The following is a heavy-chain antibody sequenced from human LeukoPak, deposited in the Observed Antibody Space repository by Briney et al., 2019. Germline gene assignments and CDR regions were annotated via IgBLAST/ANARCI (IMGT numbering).Heavy chain of an antibody. J-gene: IGHJ4*02. CDR1: GYSISSGYY. Sequence: PSETLSLTCTVSGYSISSGYYWGWIRQPPGEGLEWIGIIYHSGSTYYNPSLKSRVTISGDTSKNHVSLKLSSVTAADTAVYYCARGGFSGEWFSDLDYWGQGTLVTVSS. CDR3: ARGGFSGEWFSDLDY. V-gene: IGHV4-38-2*02. D-gene: IGHD3-3*01. CDR2: IYHSGST.